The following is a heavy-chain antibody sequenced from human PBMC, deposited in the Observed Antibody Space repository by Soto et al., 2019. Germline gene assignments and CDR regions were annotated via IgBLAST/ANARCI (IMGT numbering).Heavy chain of an antibody. CDR3: ARWVGGIQLWLWNAFDI. V-gene: IGHV1-69*13. Sequence: ASVKVSCKASGGTFSSYAISWVRQAPGQGLEWMGGIIPIFGTANYAQKFQGRVTITADESTSTAYMELSSLRSEDTAVYYCARWVGGIQLWLWNAFDIWGQATMVTVSS. J-gene: IGHJ3*02. D-gene: IGHD5-18*01. CDR2: IIPIFGTA. CDR1: GGTFSSYA.